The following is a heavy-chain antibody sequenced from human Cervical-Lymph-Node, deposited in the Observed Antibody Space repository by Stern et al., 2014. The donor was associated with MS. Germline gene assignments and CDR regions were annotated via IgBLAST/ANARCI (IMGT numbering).Heavy chain of an antibody. Sequence: QLVQSGAEVKKPGASVKVSCKASGYTFTSYAMHWVRQAPGQRLEWMGWINAGNGNTKYSQKFQGRVTITRDTSASTAYMELSSLRSEDTAVYYCARGRLYNWNYVGWFDPWGQGTLVTVSS. V-gene: IGHV1-3*01. CDR3: ARGRLYNWNYVGWFDP. D-gene: IGHD1-7*01. CDR1: GYTFTSYA. J-gene: IGHJ5*02. CDR2: INAGNGNT.